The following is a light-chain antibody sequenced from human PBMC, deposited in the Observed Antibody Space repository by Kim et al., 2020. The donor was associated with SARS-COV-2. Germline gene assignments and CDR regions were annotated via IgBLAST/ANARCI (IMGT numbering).Light chain of an antibody. Sequence: VTMCCTGSSSNSGAGYDVHWYQQLPGTAPKLLIYGNSNRPSGVPDRFSGSKSGTSASLAITGLQAEDEADYYCQSYDSSLSGSGVFGGGTKLTVL. CDR3: QSYDSSLSGSGV. CDR2: GNS. J-gene: IGLJ2*01. V-gene: IGLV1-40*01. CDR1: SSNSGAGYD.